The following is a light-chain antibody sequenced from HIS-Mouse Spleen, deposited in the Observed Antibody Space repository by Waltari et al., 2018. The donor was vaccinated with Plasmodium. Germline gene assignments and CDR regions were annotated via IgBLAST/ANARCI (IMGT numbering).Light chain of an antibody. CDR1: QGISNY. V-gene: IGKV1-27*01. Sequence: DRKRTKRTPSLAASVGDRVKPTCRASQGISNYLAWYQQKPGKVPKLLIYAASTLQSGVPSRFSGSGSGTDFTLTISSLQPEDVATYYCQKYNSAPWTFGQGTKVEIK. CDR2: AAS. CDR3: QKYNSAPWT. J-gene: IGKJ1*01.